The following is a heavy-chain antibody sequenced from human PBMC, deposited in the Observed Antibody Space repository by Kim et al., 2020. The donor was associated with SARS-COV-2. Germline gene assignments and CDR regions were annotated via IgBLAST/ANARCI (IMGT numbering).Heavy chain of an antibody. Sequence: GGSLRLSCAASGFTFSSYDMHWVRQATGKGLEWVSAIGTAGDTYYPGSVKGRFTISRENAKNSLYLQMNSLRAGDTAVYYCARLPTYCSGGSCYGSGYGMDVWGQGTTVTVSS. J-gene: IGHJ6*02. CDR1: GFTFSSYD. CDR2: IGTAGDT. CDR3: ARLPTYCSGGSCYGSGYGMDV. D-gene: IGHD2-15*01. V-gene: IGHV3-13*04.